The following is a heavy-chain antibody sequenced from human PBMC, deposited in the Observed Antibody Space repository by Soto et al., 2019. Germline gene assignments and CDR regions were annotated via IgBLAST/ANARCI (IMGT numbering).Heavy chain of an antibody. CDR3: ARKDKSGYFNWFDP. D-gene: IGHD3-22*01. V-gene: IGHV5-51*01. CDR1: GYKFTSSW. Sequence: GEALKISCRTSGYKFTSSWIAWVRQMPGKGLEWMGIIFPSDSDTRYSPSFQGQVTISADRSTSTVFLQWASLKASDTAVYFCARKDKSGYFNWFDPWGQGTLVTVSS. J-gene: IGHJ5*02. CDR2: IFPSDSDT.